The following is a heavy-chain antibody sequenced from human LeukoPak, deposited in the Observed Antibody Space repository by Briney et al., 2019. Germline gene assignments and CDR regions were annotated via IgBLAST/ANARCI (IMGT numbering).Heavy chain of an antibody. CDR3: ARASAGMVRLFDP. CDR1: GFTFSNYW. J-gene: IGHJ5*02. V-gene: IGHV3-7*01. Sequence: PGGSLRLSCAASGFTFSNYWMSWVRQAPGKGLEWVASIKQDGSKKYYVDSVKGRFTISRDNAKNSLYLQMNSLRAEDTAVYYCARASAGMVRLFDPWGQGTLVTVSS. D-gene: IGHD3-10*01. CDR2: IKQDGSKK.